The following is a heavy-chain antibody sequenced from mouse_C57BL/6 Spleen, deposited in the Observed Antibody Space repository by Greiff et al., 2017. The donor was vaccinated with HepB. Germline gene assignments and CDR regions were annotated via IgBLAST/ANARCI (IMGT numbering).Heavy chain of an antibody. Sequence: QVQLQQPGAELVKPGASVKLSCKASGYTFTSYWMHWVKQRPGQGLEWIGMIHPNSGSTNYNEKFKSKATLTVDKSSSTAYMQLSSLTSADSAVYYCAREDGPYAMDYWGQGTSVTVSS. D-gene: IGHD2-3*01. CDR1: GYTFTSYW. J-gene: IGHJ4*01. CDR2: IHPNSGST. CDR3: AREDGPYAMDY. V-gene: IGHV1-64*01.